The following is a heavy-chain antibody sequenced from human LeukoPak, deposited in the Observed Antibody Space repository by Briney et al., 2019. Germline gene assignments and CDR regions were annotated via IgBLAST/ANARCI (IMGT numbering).Heavy chain of an antibody. D-gene: IGHD4-23*01. CDR3: ARVRSVGGNPHAFNI. Sequence: GGSLRISCAASGFTFSNYWMTWVRQAPGKGLEWVANIKPDGGAQYYADSVRGRFTISRDNAKNSLYLQMNSLRVEDTALYYCARVRSVGGNPHAFNIWGQGTMVTVSS. J-gene: IGHJ3*02. V-gene: IGHV3-7*01. CDR2: IKPDGGAQ. CDR1: GFTFSNYW.